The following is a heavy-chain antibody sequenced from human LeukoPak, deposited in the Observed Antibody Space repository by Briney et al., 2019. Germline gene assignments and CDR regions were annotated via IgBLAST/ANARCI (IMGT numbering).Heavy chain of an antibody. V-gene: IGHV3-23*01. Sequence: PGGSLRLSCAASGFTFNNYAMNWVRQAPGKGLEWVSSISGGGETTYYADSAKGRLTISRDNSQNTLYLQMNSLRAEDTAVYYCARDYADYVGYFFFDYLGQGTLVTVSS. J-gene: IGHJ4*02. CDR2: ISGGGETT. CDR3: ARDYADYVGYFFFDY. CDR1: GFTFNNYA. D-gene: IGHD4-17*01.